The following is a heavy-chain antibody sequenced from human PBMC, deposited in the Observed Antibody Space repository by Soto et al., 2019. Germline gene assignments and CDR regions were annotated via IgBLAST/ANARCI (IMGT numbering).Heavy chain of an antibody. J-gene: IGHJ5*02. CDR3: ARARWTAAGTNWFDP. V-gene: IGHV4-31*03. CDR2: IYYSGST. Sequence: NPSETLSLTCTVSGGSISSGGYYWSWIRQHPGKGLEWIGYIYYSGSTYYNPSLKSRVTISVDTSKNQFSLKPSSVTAADTAVYYCARARWTAAGTNWFDPWGQGTLVTVSS. D-gene: IGHD6-13*01. CDR1: GGSISSGGYY.